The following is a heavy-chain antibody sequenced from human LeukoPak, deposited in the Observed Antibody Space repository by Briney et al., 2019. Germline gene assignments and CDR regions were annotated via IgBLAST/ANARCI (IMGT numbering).Heavy chain of an antibody. J-gene: IGHJ4*02. D-gene: IGHD6-19*01. CDR2: LSYDGSNK. Sequence: PGGSLRLSCAASGFTFSGYGIHWVPQAPGKGLEWLAFLSYDGSNKFYADSVKGRFTISRDNSENTLHLQMNSLKDEDTAVYYCARGLYKNGWYYFDYWGQGTLVTVSS. V-gene: IGHV3-33*01. CDR1: GFTFSGYG. CDR3: ARGLYKNGWYYFDY.